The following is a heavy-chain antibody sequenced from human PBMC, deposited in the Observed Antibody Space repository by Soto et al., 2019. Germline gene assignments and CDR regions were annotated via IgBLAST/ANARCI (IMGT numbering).Heavy chain of an antibody. J-gene: IGHJ5*02. CDR1: GASVRSYH. V-gene: IGHV4-4*07. CDR2: VQMSGTT. CDR3: ARGRSTIKWFNP. Sequence: PSETLSRTCAVSGASVRSYHCSWIRQAPGKGLEWIGRVQMSGTTNYNPSLKTRVTMSLDTSRNEVSLRMSSVTAADTAVYFCARGRSTIKWFNPWGHGILVNGS. D-gene: IGHD1-1*01.